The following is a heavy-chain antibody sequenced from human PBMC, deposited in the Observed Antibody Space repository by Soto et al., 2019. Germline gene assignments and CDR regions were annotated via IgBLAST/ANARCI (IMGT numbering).Heavy chain of an antibody. V-gene: IGHV1-2*02. D-gene: IGHD2-2*02. CDR3: ARSLTEGYCTITGCYTRPLYGMDV. Sequence: GDSVKVSCKASGYTFSGYYIHWLRQAPGQGLGWMGWINPNSGGTNYAQKFQGRVTVTRDTPTSTAYMELSRLTSDDTAVYYCARSLTEGYCTITGCYTRPLYGMDVWGQGTTVTVSS. CDR2: INPNSGGT. CDR1: GYTFSGYY. J-gene: IGHJ6*02.